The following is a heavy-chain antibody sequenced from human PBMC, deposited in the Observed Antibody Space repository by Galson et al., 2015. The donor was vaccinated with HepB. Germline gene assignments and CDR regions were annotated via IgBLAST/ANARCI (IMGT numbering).Heavy chain of an antibody. CDR3: ARGDGEKYVDTSMPYEYYFDY. CDR1: GFTFSRYA. J-gene: IGHJ4*02. CDR2: ISFDGFNE. V-gene: IGHV3-30*04. D-gene: IGHD5-18*01. Sequence: SLRLSCAASGFTFSRYAMHWVRQAPGKGLEWVAIISFDGFNEYYADSVKGRFTISRDTKNTLYLQMDSLRAEDTALYYCARGDGEKYVDTSMPYEYYFDYWGQGTLVTVSS.